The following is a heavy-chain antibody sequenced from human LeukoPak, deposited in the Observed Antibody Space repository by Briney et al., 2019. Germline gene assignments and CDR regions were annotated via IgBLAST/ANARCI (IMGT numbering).Heavy chain of an antibody. CDR2: IKQDGSEK. J-gene: IGHJ4*02. D-gene: IGHD6-13*01. CDR1: GFTFSSYW. Sequence: PGGSLRLSCAASGFTFSSYWMSWVRQAPGKGLEWVANIKQDGSEKYYVDSVKGRFTISRDNAKNSLYLQMNSLRAEDTAVYYCARVNLPGYSSSWYPTFDYWGQGTLVTVSS. V-gene: IGHV3-7*01. CDR3: ARVNLPGYSSSWYPTFDY.